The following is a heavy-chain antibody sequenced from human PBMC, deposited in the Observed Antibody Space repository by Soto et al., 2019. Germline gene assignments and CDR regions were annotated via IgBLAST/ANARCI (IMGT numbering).Heavy chain of an antibody. Sequence: SETLSLTCTVSGGSISSYYWSWIRQPPGKGLEWIGYIYYSGSTNYNPSLKSRVAISVDTSKNQFSLKLSSVTAADTAVYYCARDGSITIFDYWGQGTLVTVS. CDR2: IYYSGST. J-gene: IGHJ4*02. CDR1: GGSISSYY. D-gene: IGHD3-9*01. CDR3: ARDGSITIFDY. V-gene: IGHV4-59*01.